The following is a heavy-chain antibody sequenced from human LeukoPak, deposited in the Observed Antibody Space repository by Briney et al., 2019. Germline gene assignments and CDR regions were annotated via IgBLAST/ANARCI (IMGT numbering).Heavy chain of an antibody. CDR3: AKGNTTDIDDAFDI. V-gene: IGHV3-30-3*01. J-gene: IGHJ3*02. D-gene: IGHD4-17*01. CDR1: GFTFSSYA. CDR2: ISYDGSNK. Sequence: GGSLRLSCAASGFTFSSYAMHWVRQAPGKGLEWVAVISYDGSNKYYADSVKGRFTISRDNSKNTLYLQMNSLRAEDTAVYYCAKGNTTDIDDAFDIWGQGTMVTVSS.